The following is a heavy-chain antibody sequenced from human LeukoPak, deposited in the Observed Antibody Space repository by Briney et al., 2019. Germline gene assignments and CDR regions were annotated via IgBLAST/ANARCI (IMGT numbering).Heavy chain of an antibody. CDR1: GDSISSYY. CDR3: ARGKGYSGSYLFDY. CDR2: IYYSGST. Sequence: SETLSLTCTVSGDSISSYYWSWIRQPPGKGLEWIGYIYYSGSTNYNPSLKSRVTISVDTSKNQFSLKLSSVTAADTAVYYCARGKGYSGSYLFDYWGQGTLVTVSS. J-gene: IGHJ4*02. V-gene: IGHV4-59*12. D-gene: IGHD1-26*01.